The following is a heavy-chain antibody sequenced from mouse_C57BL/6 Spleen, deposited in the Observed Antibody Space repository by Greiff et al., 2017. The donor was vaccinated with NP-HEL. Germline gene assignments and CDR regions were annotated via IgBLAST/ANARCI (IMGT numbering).Heavy chain of an antibody. V-gene: IGHV1-15*01. Sequence: QVQLQQSGAELVRPGASVTLSCKASGYTFTDYEMHWVKQTPVHGLEWIGAIDPETGGTAYNQKFKGKAILTADKSSSTAYMELRSLTSEDSAVYYCTRGGTTVGRYFDVWGTGTTVTVSS. J-gene: IGHJ1*03. D-gene: IGHD1-1*01. CDR2: IDPETGGT. CDR1: GYTFTDYE. CDR3: TRGGTTVGRYFDV.